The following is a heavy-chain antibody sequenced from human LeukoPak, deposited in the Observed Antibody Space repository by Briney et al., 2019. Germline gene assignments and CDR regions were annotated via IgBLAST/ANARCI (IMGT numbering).Heavy chain of an antibody. Sequence: PGGSLRLSXXASGXXFSSYAXXWVRQAPGKGLEWVSAISGSGGSTYYADSVKGRFTISRDNSKNTLYLQMNSLRAEDTAVYYCAKRTSDSSSWYNYYYYGMDVWGQGTTVTVSS. CDR2: ISGSGGST. D-gene: IGHD6-13*01. CDR1: GXXFSSYA. CDR3: AKRTSDSSSWYNYYYYGMDV. V-gene: IGHV3-23*01. J-gene: IGHJ6*02.